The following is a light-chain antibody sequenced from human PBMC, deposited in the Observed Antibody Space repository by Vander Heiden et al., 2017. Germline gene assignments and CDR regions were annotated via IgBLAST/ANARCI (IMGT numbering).Light chain of an antibody. J-gene: IGKJ5*01. CDR1: QSVSSN. CDR2: GAS. V-gene: IGKV3-15*01. CDR3: QQNNNWPPLT. Sequence: EIVLTQSRVTLSVSPGERATLSCRASQSVSSNVAWYRQKPGQAPRLLMYGASTRDTGVPARFSGSGCGTEFTLTISSRQSEDFAVYYCQQNNNWPPLTFGQGTQVEIK.